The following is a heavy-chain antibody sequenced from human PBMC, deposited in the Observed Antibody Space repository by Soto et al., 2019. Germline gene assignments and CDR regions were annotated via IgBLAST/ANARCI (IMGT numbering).Heavy chain of an antibody. J-gene: IGHJ6*02. D-gene: IGHD3-10*01. Sequence: QVQLVESGGGVVQSGRSLRLSCAASGFTFSSYGIQWVRQAPGKGLEWVALISDDGSNKYYADSVKGRFTTSRDNSKNTLYLQMNRLRPEDTAVYYCAKERYGQLWLEDYGLDVWGQGTTVTVSS. CDR1: GFTFSSYG. CDR3: AKERYGQLWLEDYGLDV. V-gene: IGHV3-30*18. CDR2: ISDDGSNK.